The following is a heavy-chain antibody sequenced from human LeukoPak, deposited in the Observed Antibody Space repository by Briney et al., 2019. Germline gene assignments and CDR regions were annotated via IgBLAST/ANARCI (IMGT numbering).Heavy chain of an antibody. V-gene: IGHV3-74*01. Sequence: GGSLRLSCAASGFAFNTYWMHWVRQAPGKGLVWVSRINGDGSSTSYADSVRGRFTISRDNAENTLYLQMNSLRAEDTAVYYCARDIQYTVTPDSWGQGTLVTVSS. CDR1: GFAFNTYW. CDR3: ARDIQYTVTPDS. D-gene: IGHD4-17*01. CDR2: INGDGSST. J-gene: IGHJ4*02.